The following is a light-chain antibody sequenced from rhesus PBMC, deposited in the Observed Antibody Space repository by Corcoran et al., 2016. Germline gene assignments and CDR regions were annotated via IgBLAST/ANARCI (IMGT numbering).Light chain of an antibody. Sequence: DIQMTQSPSSLSASVGDTVTITCRASQSISSWLAWYQQKPGKAPKLLLYKAYSLQSGVPSRFSGCGSGTDFTLTISSLQSEDFATYYCQQYSSSPFTFGPGTKLDIK. J-gene: IGKJ3*01. CDR3: QQYSSSPFT. CDR2: KAY. CDR1: QSISSW. V-gene: IGKV1-22*01.